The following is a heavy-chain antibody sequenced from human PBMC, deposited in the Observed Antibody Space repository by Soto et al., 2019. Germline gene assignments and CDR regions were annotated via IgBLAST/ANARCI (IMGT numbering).Heavy chain of an antibody. CDR3: AKDGGYCGGDCPYYFDY. Sequence: GGSLRLSCAASGFTFSSYAMSWVRQAPGKGLEWVSAISGSGGSTYYADSVKGRFTISRDNSKNTLYLQMNSLRAEDTAVYYCAKDGGYCGGDCPYYFDYSGQGTLVTVSS. D-gene: IGHD2-21*02. CDR1: GFTFSSYA. V-gene: IGHV3-23*01. J-gene: IGHJ4*02. CDR2: ISGSGGST.